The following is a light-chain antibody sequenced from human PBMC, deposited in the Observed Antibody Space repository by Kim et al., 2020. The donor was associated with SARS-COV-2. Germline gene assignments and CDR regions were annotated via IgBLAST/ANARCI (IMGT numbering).Light chain of an antibody. CDR1: SGHSTYA. CDR2: NNSDGTH. J-gene: IGLJ3*02. V-gene: IGLV4-69*01. CDR3: QTWATGIQV. Sequence: QLALTQSPSASASLGASVRLTCTLSSGHSTYAVAWHQQQPGKGPRFLLKNNSDGTHTKGDGIPDRFSGSNSGAERYLSISSLHSEDEADYYCQTWATGIQVFGGGTQLTVL.